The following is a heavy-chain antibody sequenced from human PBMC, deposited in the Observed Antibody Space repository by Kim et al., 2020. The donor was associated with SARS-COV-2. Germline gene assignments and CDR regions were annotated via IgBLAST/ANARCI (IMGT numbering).Heavy chain of an antibody. V-gene: IGHV4-34*01. CDR3: ARGSRSRDGDYGKFDY. D-gene: IGHD4-17*01. CDR1: GGSFSGYY. CDR2: INHSGST. J-gene: IGHJ4*02. Sequence: SETLSLTCAVYGGSFSGYYWSWIRQPPGKGLEWIGEINHSGSTNYNPSLKSRVTISVDTSKNQFSLKLSSVTAADTAVYYCARGSRSRDGDYGKFDYWGQGTLVTVSS.